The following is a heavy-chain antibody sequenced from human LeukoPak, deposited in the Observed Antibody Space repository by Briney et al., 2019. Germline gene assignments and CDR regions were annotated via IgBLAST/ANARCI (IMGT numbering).Heavy chain of an antibody. Sequence: PGGSLRLTCAASGFTFSSYAMSWVRQAPGKGLEWVSSITGGGYSTYYADSVKGRFTISRDNSGNTLFLHMDSLRAEDTAVYYCAKDASYSGTYIANFDHWGQGTLVTVSS. D-gene: IGHD1-26*01. J-gene: IGHJ4*02. CDR2: ITGGGYST. CDR1: GFTFSSYA. V-gene: IGHV3-23*01. CDR3: AKDASYSGTYIANFDH.